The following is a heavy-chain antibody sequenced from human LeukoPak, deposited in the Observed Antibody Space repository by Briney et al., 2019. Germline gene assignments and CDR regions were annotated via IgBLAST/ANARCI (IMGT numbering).Heavy chain of an antibody. Sequence: ASVNVSCKASGGTFSSYGIIWVRQAPGQGLEWVGRIIPILNIADYAQKFQGRVTITADTSTSTAYMELSSLRPEDTAVYYCARVAGSSYDYWGQGTLVTVSS. CDR3: ARVAGSSYDY. CDR1: GGTFSSYG. D-gene: IGHD3-10*01. V-gene: IGHV1-69*04. CDR2: IIPILNIA. J-gene: IGHJ4*02.